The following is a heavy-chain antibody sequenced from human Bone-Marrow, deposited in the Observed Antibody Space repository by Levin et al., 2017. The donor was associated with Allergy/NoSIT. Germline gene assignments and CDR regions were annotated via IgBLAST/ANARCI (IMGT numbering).Heavy chain of an antibody. CDR3: ARITLGGSGSPA. V-gene: IGHV4-30-2*01. D-gene: IGHD3-10*01. CDR2: IYHSGST. J-gene: IGHJ5*02. CDR1: GGSINSGGYS. Sequence: ASETLSLTCAVSGGSINSGGYSWNWIRQPPGTGLEWIGYIYHSGSTYYNSSLKSRVTISVDRSKTQFSLNLTSVTAADTAVYYCARITLGGSGSPAWGQGTLVTVSS.